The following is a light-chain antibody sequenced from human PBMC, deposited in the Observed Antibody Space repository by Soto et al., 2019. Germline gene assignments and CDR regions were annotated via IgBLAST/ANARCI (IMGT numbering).Light chain of an antibody. Sequence: QSALTQPASVSGSPGQSITISCTGTSSDVGGYNYVSWYQQHPGKAPKLMIYDVSNRPSGGSNRFSGSKSCNTASLTISGLQAEDEADYDCSSYTSSSTRLYVFGTGTKLTVL. CDR2: DVS. J-gene: IGLJ1*01. CDR1: SSDVGGYNY. V-gene: IGLV2-14*01. CDR3: SSYTSSSTRLYV.